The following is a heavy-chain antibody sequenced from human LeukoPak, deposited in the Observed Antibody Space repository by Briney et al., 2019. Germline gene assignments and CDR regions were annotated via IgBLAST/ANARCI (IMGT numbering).Heavy chain of an antibody. D-gene: IGHD5-18*01. CDR2: IYYSGST. CDR1: GGSISSGGYY. CDR3: ARVNTAMVTRFDY. Sequence: SETLSLTCTVSGGSISSGGYYWSWIRQHPGKGLEWIGYIYYSGSTYYNPSLKSRVTISVDTSKNQFSLKLSSVTAADTAVYYCARVNTAMVTRFDYWGQGTLVTVSS. J-gene: IGHJ4*02. V-gene: IGHV4-31*03.